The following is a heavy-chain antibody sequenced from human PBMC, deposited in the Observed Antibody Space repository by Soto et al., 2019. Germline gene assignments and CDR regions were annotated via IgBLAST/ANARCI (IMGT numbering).Heavy chain of an antibody. CDR3: AIVVRQWPPVGSYNC. J-gene: IGHJ4*01. Sequence: EASVTVSCKASGYTFTSYGISWVRQAPGQGLKWMGWISAYNGNTNYAQKLQGRFTMTTDTSTSTAYMELSSLRSDDTAVDDGAIVVRQWPPVGSYNCWSLGTRVIVS. CDR2: ISAYNGNT. V-gene: IGHV1-18*01. D-gene: IGHD6-19*01. CDR1: GYTFTSYG.